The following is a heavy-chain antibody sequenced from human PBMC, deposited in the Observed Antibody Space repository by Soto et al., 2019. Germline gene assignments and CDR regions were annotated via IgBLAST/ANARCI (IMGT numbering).Heavy chain of an antibody. CDR2: IDYSGST. Sequence: QVQLQESGPGLVKLSETLSLTCSVSGGSMRNYYWSWMRQTPGKGLEWIGYIDYSGSTNYNPSLNSRVTISVDTSRTQLSLRLTSVTAADTAVYHCARADTSGSGRYTPFDAFDIWGQGTMVTVSS. V-gene: IGHV4-59*01. CDR1: GGSMRNYY. D-gene: IGHD3-10*01. CDR3: ARADTSGSGRYTPFDAFDI. J-gene: IGHJ3*02.